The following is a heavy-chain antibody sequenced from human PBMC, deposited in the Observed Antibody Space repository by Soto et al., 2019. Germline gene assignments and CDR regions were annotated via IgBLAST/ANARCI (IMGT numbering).Heavy chain of an antibody. CDR3: ATVEYDSSGYLLGFDY. D-gene: IGHD3-22*01. CDR2: FDPEDGET. Sequence: QVQLVQSGAEVKKPGASVKVSCKVSGYTLTELSMHWVRQAPGKGLEWMGGFDPEDGETIYAPKFQGRVTMNEDTSTDSAYIELSSLRSEDTAVYYCATVEYDSSGYLLGFDYWGQGTLVTVSS. V-gene: IGHV1-24*01. CDR1: GYTLTELS. J-gene: IGHJ4*02.